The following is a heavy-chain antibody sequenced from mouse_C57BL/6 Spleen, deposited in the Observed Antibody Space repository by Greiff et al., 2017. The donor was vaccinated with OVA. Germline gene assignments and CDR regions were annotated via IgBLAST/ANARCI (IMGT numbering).Heavy chain of an antibody. J-gene: IGHJ2*01. Sequence: EVQRVESGGGLVQPGGSMKLSCVASGFTFSNYWMNWVRQSPEKGLEWVAQIRLKSDNYATHYAESVKGRFTISRDDSKSSVYLQMNNLRAEDTGIYYCTGLSYDAFDDWGQGTTLTVSS. CDR1: GFTFSNYW. V-gene: IGHV6-3*01. D-gene: IGHD2-12*01. CDR3: TGLSYDAFDD. CDR2: IRLKSDNYAT.